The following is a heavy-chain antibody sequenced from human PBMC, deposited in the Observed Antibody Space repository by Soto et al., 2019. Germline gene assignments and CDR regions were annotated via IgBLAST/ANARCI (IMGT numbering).Heavy chain of an antibody. J-gene: IGHJ4*02. V-gene: IGHV3-20*04. Sequence: EVQLVESGGGVVRPGGSLRLSCAASGFTFDDYGMSWVRQAPGKGLEWVSGINWNGGSTGYADSVKGRFTISRDNAKNSLYLQMNRLRAEDPALYYCARLYSSAWYGPGRYWGQGTLVTVSS. CDR1: GFTFDDYG. CDR3: ARLYSSAWYGPGRY. D-gene: IGHD6-19*01. CDR2: INWNGGST.